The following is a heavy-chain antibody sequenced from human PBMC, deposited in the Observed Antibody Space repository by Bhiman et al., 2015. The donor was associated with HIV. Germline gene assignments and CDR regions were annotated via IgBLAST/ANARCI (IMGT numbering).Heavy chain of an antibody. D-gene: IGHD3-16*01. CDR2: ISSSSSDI. V-gene: IGHV3-21*01. J-gene: IGHJ5*02. Sequence: EVQLVESGGGLVKPGGSLRLSCAASGFTFSTYSMNWVRQAPGKGLEWVSSISSSSSDIYYSDSLKGRFTVSRDNAKNSLYLQMNSLRAEDTAVYYCARDPGGEGWFDPWGQGTLVTVSS. CDR3: ARDPGGEGWFDP. CDR1: GFTFSTYS.